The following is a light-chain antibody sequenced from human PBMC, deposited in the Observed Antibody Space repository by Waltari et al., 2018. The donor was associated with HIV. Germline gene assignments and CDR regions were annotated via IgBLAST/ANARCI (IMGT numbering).Light chain of an antibody. V-gene: IGKV3-15*01. CDR1: QSFSSN. J-gene: IGKJ1*01. CDR3: QQYNKWPPT. CDR2: GAS. Sequence: EIVMTQSPATLSVSPGERASLSCRASQSFSSNLAWYQQKPGQAPRLLIYGASTRATGTPARFSGSGSGTEFTLTISSLQSEDFAVYYCQQYNKWPPTFGQGTKVEIK.